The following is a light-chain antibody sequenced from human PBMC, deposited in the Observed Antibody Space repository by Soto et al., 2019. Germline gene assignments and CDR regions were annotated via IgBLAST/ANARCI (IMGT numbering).Light chain of an antibody. CDR3: QQYNNWPLT. J-gene: IGKJ4*01. CDR1: QSVSSN. CDR2: GAS. V-gene: IGKV3-15*01. Sequence: EVVMTQSPATLSVSLGDRATLSCRASQSVSSNLAWYQQKPGQAPRLPIYGASTRATGIPARFSGSGAGTEFTLTICSLQSEDFAVYSCQQYNNWPLTFGGGTKVEIK.